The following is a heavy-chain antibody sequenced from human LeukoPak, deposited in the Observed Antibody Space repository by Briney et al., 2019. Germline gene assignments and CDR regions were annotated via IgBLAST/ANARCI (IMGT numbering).Heavy chain of an antibody. CDR3: ARDLTLRGVSDAFDI. V-gene: IGHV3-21*01. D-gene: IGHD3-16*01. Sequence: GGSLRLSCAASGFTFSSYSMNWVRQAPGKGLEWVSSISSSSSYIYYADSVKGRFTISRDNAKNSLYLQMNSLRAEDTAVYYCARDLTLRGVSDAFDIWGQGTMVTVSS. J-gene: IGHJ3*02. CDR2: ISSSSSYI. CDR1: GFTFSSYS.